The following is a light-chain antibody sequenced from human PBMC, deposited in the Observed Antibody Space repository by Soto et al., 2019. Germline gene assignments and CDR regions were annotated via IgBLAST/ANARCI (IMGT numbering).Light chain of an antibody. CDR2: EAS. J-gene: IGKJ1*01. Sequence: EIVLTQSPATLSLSPGERATLSCRASQSIGNYLAWYQQKPGQAPRILIYEASNRAAGVPARFSGSGSGTDFTRTISSLEPDDVAVYYCQQRSNWPPTWTFGQGTKVEIK. CDR3: QQRSNWPPTWT. V-gene: IGKV3-11*01. CDR1: QSIGNY.